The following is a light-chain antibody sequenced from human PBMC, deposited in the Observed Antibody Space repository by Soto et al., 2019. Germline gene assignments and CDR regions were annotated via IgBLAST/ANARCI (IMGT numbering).Light chain of an antibody. CDR2: EAS. CDR1: QSISSW. V-gene: IGKV1-5*01. Sequence: DIQMTQSPSTLSASVGDRVTITCRASQSISSWLAWYQQKPGKAPKLLIHEASRLESGVPSRFSGSESGTEFNLTISGRHPDDFAAYFCLQVSSFPRAFGQGTKVEIK. J-gene: IGKJ1*01. CDR3: LQVSSFPRA.